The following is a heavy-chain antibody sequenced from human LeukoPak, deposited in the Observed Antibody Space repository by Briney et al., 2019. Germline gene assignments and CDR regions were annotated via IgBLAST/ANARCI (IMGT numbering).Heavy chain of an antibody. CDR2: INHSGST. V-gene: IGHV4-34*01. J-gene: IGHJ4*02. CDR3: ARVPRYCSSTSCLYFDY. D-gene: IGHD2-2*01. CDR1: GGSSSGYY. Sequence: SETLSLTCAVYGGSSSGYYWSWIRQPPGKGLEWIGEINHSGSTNYNPSLKSRVTISVDTSKNQFSLKLSFVTAADTAVYYCARVPRYCSSTSCLYFDYWGQGTLVTVSS.